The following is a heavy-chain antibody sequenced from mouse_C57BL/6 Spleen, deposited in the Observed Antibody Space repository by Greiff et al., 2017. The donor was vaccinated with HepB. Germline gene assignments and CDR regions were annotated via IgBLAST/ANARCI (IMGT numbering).Heavy chain of an antibody. CDR2: IDPSDSYT. J-gene: IGHJ4*01. D-gene: IGHD1-1*01. CDR1: GYTFTSYW. Sequence: VQGVESGAELVMPGASVKLSCKASGYTFTSYWMHWVKQRPGQGLEWIGEIDPSDSYTNYNQKFKGKSTLTVDKSSSTAYMQLSSLTSEDSAVYYCARHYYGNAMDYWGQGTSVTVSS. V-gene: IGHV1-69*01. CDR3: ARHYYGNAMDY.